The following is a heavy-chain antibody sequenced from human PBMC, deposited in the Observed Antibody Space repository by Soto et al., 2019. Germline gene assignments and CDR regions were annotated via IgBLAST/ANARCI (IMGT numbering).Heavy chain of an antibody. CDR1: GGSISSGGYY. D-gene: IGHD4-17*01. Sequence: SETLSLTCTVSGGSISSGGYYWSWIRQHPGKGLEWIGYIYYSGSTYYNPSLKSRVTISVDTSKNQFSLKLSSVTAADTAVYYCAREADLRAAGFDYWGQGTLVTVSS. CDR3: AREADLRAAGFDY. J-gene: IGHJ4*02. CDR2: IYYSGST. V-gene: IGHV4-31*03.